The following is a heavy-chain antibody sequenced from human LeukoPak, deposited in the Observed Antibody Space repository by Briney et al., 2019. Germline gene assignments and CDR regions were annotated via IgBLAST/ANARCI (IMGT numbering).Heavy chain of an antibody. Sequence: ASVKVSCKASGYTFTSYGISWVRQAPGQGLEWMGWISAYNGNTNYAQKLQGRVTVTTDTSTSTAYMELRSLRSDDTAVYYCARDGGTGGYSSGSDYWGQGTLVTVSS. D-gene: IGHD5-18*01. CDR3: ARDGGTGGYSSGSDY. J-gene: IGHJ4*02. V-gene: IGHV1-18*01. CDR1: GYTFTSYG. CDR2: ISAYNGNT.